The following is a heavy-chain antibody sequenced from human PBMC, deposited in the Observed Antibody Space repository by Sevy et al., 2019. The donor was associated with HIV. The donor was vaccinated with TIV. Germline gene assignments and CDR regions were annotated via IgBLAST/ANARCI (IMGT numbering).Heavy chain of an antibody. Sequence: GGSLRLSCAASGFTFNTYGMHWVRQAPGKGLEWVAFIRFDGNSKYYADSVKGRFTISRDNSKNTLDLQLNSLTAEDTAVYYCARADCGGDCYLLFDYRGQGTLVTVSS. V-gene: IGHV3-30*02. CDR1: GFTFNTYG. CDR2: IRFDGNSK. D-gene: IGHD2-21*01. CDR3: ARADCGGDCYLLFDY. J-gene: IGHJ4*02.